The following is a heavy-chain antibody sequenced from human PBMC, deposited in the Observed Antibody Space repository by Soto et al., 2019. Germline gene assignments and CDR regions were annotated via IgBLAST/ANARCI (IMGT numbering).Heavy chain of an antibody. Sequence: SETLSLTCTVSGGSISRHYWSWIRQPPGKGLEWIGNIFNSGSTSYNPSLKSRVTISVDRSRTQFSLQLSSVTAADTAVYYCARSGGSGIYSYLSPDYWGHGTLVTVSS. D-gene: IGHD3-10*01. J-gene: IGHJ4*01. CDR1: GGSISRHY. CDR2: IFNSGST. V-gene: IGHV4-59*11. CDR3: ARSGGSGIYSYLSPDY.